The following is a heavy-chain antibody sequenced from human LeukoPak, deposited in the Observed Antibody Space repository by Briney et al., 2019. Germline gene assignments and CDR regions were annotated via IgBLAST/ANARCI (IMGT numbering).Heavy chain of an antibody. J-gene: IGHJ3*02. CDR1: GGSISSSDYY. D-gene: IGHD6-6*01. V-gene: IGHV4-39*07. CDR3: ARDGGSSYRRGAFDI. CDR2: IYYSAST. Sequence: SETLSLTCTVSGGSISSSDYYWGWIRQPPGKGLEWIGNIYYSASTYYNPSLKSRLTISVDTSKNQFSLKLSSVTAADSAVYYCARDGGSSYRRGAFDIWGQGTMVTVSS.